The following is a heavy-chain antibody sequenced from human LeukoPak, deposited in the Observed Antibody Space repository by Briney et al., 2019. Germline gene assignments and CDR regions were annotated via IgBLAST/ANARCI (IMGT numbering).Heavy chain of an antibody. Sequence: GGSLRLSCAASGFTFSSYGMHWVRQAPGKGLEWVAFIRYDGSNKYYADSVKGRFTISRDNSKNTLYLQMNSLRAEDTAVYYCAKELGDGYNLLDAFDIWGQGTMVTVSS. CDR2: IRYDGSNK. V-gene: IGHV3-30*02. CDR1: GFTFSSYG. CDR3: AKELGDGYNLLDAFDI. D-gene: IGHD5-24*01. J-gene: IGHJ3*02.